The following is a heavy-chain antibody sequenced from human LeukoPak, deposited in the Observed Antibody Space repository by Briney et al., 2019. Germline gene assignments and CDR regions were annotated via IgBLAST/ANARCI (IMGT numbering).Heavy chain of an antibody. Sequence: SETLSLTCIVSGGSISSYYWTWIRQPPGKGLEWIGYIYYNGSTNYNPSLKSRVTISVETSKNQFSLKLNSVTAADTAVYYCARQSRGIAVAGLDYWGQGILVTVSS. J-gene: IGHJ4*02. D-gene: IGHD6-19*01. CDR2: IYYNGST. CDR3: ARQSRGIAVAGLDY. CDR1: GGSISSYY. V-gene: IGHV4-59*08.